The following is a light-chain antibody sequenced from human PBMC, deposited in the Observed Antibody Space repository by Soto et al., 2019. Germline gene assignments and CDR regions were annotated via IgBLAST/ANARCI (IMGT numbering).Light chain of an antibody. CDR3: QQYSSPTRT. J-gene: IGKJ1*01. Sequence: EIVLTQSPGTLSLSPGERATLYCRASQTITNSYLAWYQQKPGQAPRLLIYAASTRATGIPDRFSGSWSGTDFTLTINRLESEDFAVYYCQQYSSPTRTFGQGTKVEIK. CDR2: AAS. V-gene: IGKV3-20*01. CDR1: QTITNSY.